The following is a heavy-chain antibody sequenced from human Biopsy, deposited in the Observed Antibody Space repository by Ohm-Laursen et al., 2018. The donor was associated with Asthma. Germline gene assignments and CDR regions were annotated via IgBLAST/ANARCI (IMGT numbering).Heavy chain of an antibody. CDR1: GGSFSSNY. CDR3: ARGSSSRLSQWELLVSGGKRAHSYYGMDV. CDR2: NHHSGYN. D-gene: IGHD1-26*01. J-gene: IGHJ6*02. V-gene: IGHV4-34*01. Sequence: GTLSLTCAVYGGSFSSNYWSWIRQTPGKGLEWLWDNHHSGYNNYNPSPRSRLTLSVDTSKNQFFLRLSSGTSADTAVYYCARGSSSRLSQWELLVSGGKRAHSYYGMDVWGQGTTVTVSS.